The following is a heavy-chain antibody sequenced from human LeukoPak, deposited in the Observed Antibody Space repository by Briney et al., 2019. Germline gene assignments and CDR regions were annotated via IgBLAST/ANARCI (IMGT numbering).Heavy chain of an antibody. CDR3: AKDWTTVVTPKGYYFDS. CDR1: GFTFHTYA. J-gene: IGHJ4*02. CDR2: VSTTGAST. Sequence: GGSLRLSCEASGFTFHTYAMSWVRQAPGKGLDGVSAVSTTGASTYYADSVKGRFTISRDNSKNTLSLQMDSLRVEDTALYYCAKDWTTVVTPKGYYFDSWGEGTLVTVSS. V-gene: IGHV3-23*01. D-gene: IGHD4-23*01.